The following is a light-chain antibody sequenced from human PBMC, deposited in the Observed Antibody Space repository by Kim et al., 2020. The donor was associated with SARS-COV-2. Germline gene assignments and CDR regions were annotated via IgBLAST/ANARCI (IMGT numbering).Light chain of an antibody. V-gene: IGLV3-1*01. J-gene: IGLJ2*01. CDR3: QAWDSSTAR. CDR1: KLGDKY. CDR2: QDS. Sequence: VSPGQTASITCAGDKLGDKYACWYQQKPGQSPVLVIYQDSKRPSGIPERFSGSNSGNTATLTISGTQAMDEADYYCQAWDSSTARFGGGTQLTVL.